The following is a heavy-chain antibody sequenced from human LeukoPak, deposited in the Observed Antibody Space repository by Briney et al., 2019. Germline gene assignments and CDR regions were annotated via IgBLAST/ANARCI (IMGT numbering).Heavy chain of an antibody. Sequence: SSETLSLTCTVSGGSISSYCWSWIRQPAGKGLEWIGRIYTSGSTNYNPSLKSRVTMSVDTSKNQFSLKLSSVTAADMAVYYCARDFQRSRYCSSTSCPDAFDIWGQGTMVTVSS. D-gene: IGHD2-2*01. CDR1: GGSISSYC. CDR3: ARDFQRSRYCSSTSCPDAFDI. J-gene: IGHJ3*02. V-gene: IGHV4-4*07. CDR2: IYTSGST.